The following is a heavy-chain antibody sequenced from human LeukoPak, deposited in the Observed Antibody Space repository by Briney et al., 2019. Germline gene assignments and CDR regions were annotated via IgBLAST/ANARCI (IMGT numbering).Heavy chain of an antibody. CDR3: AHSRDSSGWATYNWFDP. CDR1: GFSLSTSGVG. CDR2: IYWNDDK. V-gene: IGHV2-5*01. Sequence: SGPTLVNPTQTLTLNCTFSGFSLSTSGVGVGWIRQPPGKALEWLALIYWNDDKRYSPSLKSRLTITKDTSKNQVVLTMTNMDPVDTATYYCAHSRDSSGWATYNWFDPRGQGTLVTVSS. J-gene: IGHJ5*02. D-gene: IGHD6-19*01.